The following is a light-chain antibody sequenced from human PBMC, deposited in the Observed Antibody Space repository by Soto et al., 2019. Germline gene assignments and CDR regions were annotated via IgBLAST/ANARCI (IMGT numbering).Light chain of an antibody. CDR1: QDISNY. CDR3: QKYNRAPLT. V-gene: IGKV1-27*01. Sequence: DIPMTQSPSSLSASVGDTVTITCRASQDISNYLAWYQQKPGRVPKVLIYAASTLQSGVPSRFSAIGSGTYFTLTISSLQPADVATYYCQKYNRAPLTFGGGTKVEIK. CDR2: AAS. J-gene: IGKJ4*01.